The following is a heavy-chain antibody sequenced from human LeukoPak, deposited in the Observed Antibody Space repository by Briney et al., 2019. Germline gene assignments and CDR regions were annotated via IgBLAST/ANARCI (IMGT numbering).Heavy chain of an antibody. V-gene: IGHV4-59*12. CDR3: ARDLRGYYYYYYMDV. Sequence: SETLSLTCAVYGGSFSGYYWSWIRQPPGKGLEWIGYIYYSGSTNYNPSLKSRVTISVDTSKNQFSLKLSSVTAADTAVYYCARDLRGYYYYYYMDVWGKGTTVTVSS. J-gene: IGHJ6*03. CDR1: GGSFSGYY. CDR2: IYYSGST.